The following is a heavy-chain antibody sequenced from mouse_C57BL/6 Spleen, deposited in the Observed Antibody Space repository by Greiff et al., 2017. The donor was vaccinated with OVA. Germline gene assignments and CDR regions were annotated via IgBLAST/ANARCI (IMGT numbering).Heavy chain of an antibody. CDR3: ARDTTARLDY. CDR1: GFTFSDYY. J-gene: IGHJ2*01. CDR2: INYDGSST. V-gene: IGHV5-16*01. D-gene: IGHD1-2*01. Sequence: EVQLVESAGGLVQPGSSMKLSCTASGFTFSDYYMAWVRQVPEKGLEWVANINYDGSSTYYLDSLKSRFIISRDNAKNILYLQMSSLKSEDTATYYCARDTTARLDYWGQGTTLTVSS.